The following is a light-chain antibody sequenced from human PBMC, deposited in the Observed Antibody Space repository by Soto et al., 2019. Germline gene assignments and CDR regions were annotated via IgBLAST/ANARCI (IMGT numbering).Light chain of an antibody. CDR3: QQANSFPYT. CDR2: ATS. J-gene: IGKJ2*01. Sequence: DIQMTQPPSSVSASVGDRVTITCRARQGISSWVAWYQQKPGKAPKLLIYATSSLQSGVPPRFSGSISGTDFTLTISSRQTEDYATYYCQQANSFPYTFGQGTKLEI. CDR1: QGISSW. V-gene: IGKV1D-12*01.